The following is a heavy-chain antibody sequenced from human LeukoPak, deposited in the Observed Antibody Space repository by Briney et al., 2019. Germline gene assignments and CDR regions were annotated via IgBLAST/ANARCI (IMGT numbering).Heavy chain of an antibody. V-gene: IGHV3-74*01. D-gene: IGHD1-26*01. CDR1: GFTFINYW. J-gene: IGHJ4*02. Sequence: GSLRLSCAASGFTFINYWMHWVRQAPGKGLMWVSRINGDGSGTTYADSVRGRFTISRDNAKNTLYLQMNSLRAEDTAVYYCAKGLSPGNWGQGTLVTVSS. CDR2: INGDGSGT. CDR3: AKGLSPGN.